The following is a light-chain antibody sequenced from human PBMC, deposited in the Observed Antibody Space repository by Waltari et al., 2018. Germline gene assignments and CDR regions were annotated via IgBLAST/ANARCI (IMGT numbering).Light chain of an antibody. J-gene: IGLJ1*01. CDR3: LLSYSGTRV. CDR2: DTN. V-gene: IGLV7-46*01. CDR1: TGAVTSTHD. Sequence: QAVVTQEPSLTVSPGGTVTLPCCSNTGAVTSTHDSYWFQQKPGQAPRTLIYDTNRRHSETPARFSGSLLGDKAALTLSGAQPEDEADYYCLLSYSGTRVFGTGTKVTVL.